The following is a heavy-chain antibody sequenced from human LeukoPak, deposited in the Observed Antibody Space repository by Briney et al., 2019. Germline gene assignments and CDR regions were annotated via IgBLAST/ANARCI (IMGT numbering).Heavy chain of an antibody. CDR1: GASISTYY. V-gene: IGHV4-59*08. D-gene: IGHD2-15*01. Sequence: ESGPTLVKPSETLSLTCTVSGASISTYYWNWIRQPPGKGLEWIGCIYYSGRTNYNPSLKSRVTISADTSKNQFSLKLNSVTAADTAVYYCARRPYSIPGYFDLWGRGTLVTVSS. CDR2: IYYSGRT. CDR3: ARRPYSIPGYFDL. J-gene: IGHJ2*01.